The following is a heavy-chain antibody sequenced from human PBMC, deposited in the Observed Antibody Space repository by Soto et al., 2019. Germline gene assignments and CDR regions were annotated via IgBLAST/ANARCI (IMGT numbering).Heavy chain of an antibody. V-gene: IGHV3-48*03. D-gene: IGHD3-9*01. Sequence: GGSLRLSCAASGFPFSSYEMNWVRQAPGKGLEWLSYISSSGSTIYYADSVKGRFTISRDNAKNSLYLQMNSLRAEDTAVYYCARGAYYDILTGYYKAPLDYYGMDVWGQGTTVTVSS. CDR2: ISSSGSTI. CDR3: ARGAYYDILTGYYKAPLDYYGMDV. J-gene: IGHJ6*02. CDR1: GFPFSSYE.